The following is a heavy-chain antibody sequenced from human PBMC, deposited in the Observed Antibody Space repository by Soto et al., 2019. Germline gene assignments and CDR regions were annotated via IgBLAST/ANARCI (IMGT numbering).Heavy chain of an antibody. CDR1: GYTFTSYA. CDR2: INAGNGNT. J-gene: IGHJ6*02. Sequence: ASVKVSCKASGYTFTSYAMHWVRQAPGQRLEWMGWINAGNGNTKYSQKFQGRVTITRDTSASTAYMELSSLRSEDTAAYYFARVVSPVVAPYYYYGMDVWGQGTTVTVSS. CDR3: ARVVSPVVAPYYYYGMDV. V-gene: IGHV1-3*01. D-gene: IGHD6-6*01.